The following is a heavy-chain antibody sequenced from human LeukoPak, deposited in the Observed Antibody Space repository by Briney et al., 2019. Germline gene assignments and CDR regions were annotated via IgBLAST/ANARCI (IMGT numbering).Heavy chain of an antibody. CDR1: GGSISSGTYY. V-gene: IGHV4-61*02. CDR2: LYTSGST. J-gene: IGHJ6*03. D-gene: IGHD6-19*01. CDR3: ARDWETRVAVAGINYSYYYMDV. Sequence: SQTLSLTCSVSGGSISSGTYYWSWIRQPAGMGLEWIGRLYTSGSTKYNPSLKSRVTISLDTSKNQFSLKLRSVTAADTAVYYCARDWETRVAVAGINYSYYYMDVWGKGTTVTVSS.